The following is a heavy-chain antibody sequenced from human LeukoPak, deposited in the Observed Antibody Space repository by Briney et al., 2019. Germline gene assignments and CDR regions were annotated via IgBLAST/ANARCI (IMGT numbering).Heavy chain of an antibody. Sequence: ASVKVSCKASGYTFTSYAMHWVRQAPGQRLEWMGWINAGNGNTKYSQKFQGRVTITRDTSASTAYMELSSLRSEDTAVYYCARGIGASSGWYVIDYWGQGTLVTVSS. D-gene: IGHD6-19*01. CDR2: INAGNGNT. J-gene: IGHJ4*02. CDR1: GYTFTSYA. V-gene: IGHV1-3*01. CDR3: ARGIGASSGWYVIDY.